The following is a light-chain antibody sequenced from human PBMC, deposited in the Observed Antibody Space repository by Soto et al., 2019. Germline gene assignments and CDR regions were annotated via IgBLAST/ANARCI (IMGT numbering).Light chain of an antibody. CDR1: QSVLHSSSNKNY. J-gene: IGKJ1*01. V-gene: IGKV4-1*01. Sequence: DIVMTQSPGSLAVSLSERATINCTSSQSVLHSSSNKNYLAWNQQKPGQPPKLLIYWASTRESGVPDRFSGSGSGTDFTLTISGLQAEDVAVDYCQQYFTTPSTFGQGTKVEIK. CDR3: QQYFTTPST. CDR2: WAS.